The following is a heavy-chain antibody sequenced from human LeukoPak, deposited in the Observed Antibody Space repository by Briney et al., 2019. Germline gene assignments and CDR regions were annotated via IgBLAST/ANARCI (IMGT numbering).Heavy chain of an antibody. J-gene: IGHJ4*02. Sequence: GASVKVSCKASGYTFTGYYLHWVRQAPGQGLEWMGWINPNSGGTNYAQKFQGRVTMTRDTSISTAYMELSRLRSDDTAVYYCARDRVPAAIGRKTGTFGYDYWGQGALVTVSS. CDR2: INPNSGGT. CDR1: GYTFTGYY. V-gene: IGHV1-2*02. D-gene: IGHD2-2*01. CDR3: ARDRVPAAIGRKTGTFGYDY.